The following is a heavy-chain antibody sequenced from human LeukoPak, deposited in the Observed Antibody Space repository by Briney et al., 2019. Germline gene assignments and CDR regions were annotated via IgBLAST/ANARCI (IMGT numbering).Heavy chain of an antibody. CDR2: TFYRSKLYN. CDR1: GDSLSSSNAA. CDR3: ARARGYFDL. V-gene: IGHV6-1*01. J-gene: IGHJ2*01. Sequence: SQTLSLTCDLSGDSLSSSNAAWDWVRQSPSRGREWLGRTFYRSKLYNDYAVSVKSRISIIPDTSRNQFSLQLNSVTPEDTAVYYCARARGYFDLWGRGTLVTVSS.